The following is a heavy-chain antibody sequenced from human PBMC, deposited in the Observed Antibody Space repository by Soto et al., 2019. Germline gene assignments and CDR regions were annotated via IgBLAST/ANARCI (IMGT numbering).Heavy chain of an antibody. V-gene: IGHV3-21*01. D-gene: IGHD5-12*01. CDR2: ISSSSTYI. CDR3: ARDTSKYSGYDYYPRYFDY. Sequence: SLRLSCAASGFTFSSYIMNWVRQAPGKGLEWVSSISSSSTYIYYADSVKGRFTISRDTAKNSLYLQMNSLRAEDTAVYYCARDTSKYSGYDYYPRYFDYWRQG. CDR1: GFTFSSYI. J-gene: IGHJ4*02.